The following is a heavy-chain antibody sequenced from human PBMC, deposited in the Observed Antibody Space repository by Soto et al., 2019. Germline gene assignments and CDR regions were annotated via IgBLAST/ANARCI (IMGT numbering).Heavy chain of an antibody. CDR2: IIPIFGTA. Sequence: QVQLVQSGAEVKKPGSSVKVSCKASGGTFSSYAISWVRQAPGQGLEWMGGIIPIFGTANYAQKFQGRVTITADESTSTAYMELSSLRSEDTAVYYCVRPRGLVVTPLYYYGMDVWGQGTTVTVSS. V-gene: IGHV1-69*12. CDR3: VRPRGLVVTPLYYYGMDV. D-gene: IGHD3-22*01. CDR1: GGTFSSYA. J-gene: IGHJ6*02.